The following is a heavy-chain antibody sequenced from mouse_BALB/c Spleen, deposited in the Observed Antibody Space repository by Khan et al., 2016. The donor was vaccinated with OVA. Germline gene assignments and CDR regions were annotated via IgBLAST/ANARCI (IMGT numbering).Heavy chain of an antibody. Sequence: QVQLQQSGAELVKPGASVKLSCKASGYTFTSYYMYWVKQRPGQGLEWIGGINPSNGGTYFNEKFKSKATLTVDKSSSSAYMQLSSLTSEDSAVYYCTRTGYGSPFAYWGQGTLVTVSA. D-gene: IGHD1-1*02. CDR2: INPSNGGT. CDR1: GYTFTSYY. CDR3: TRTGYGSPFAY. J-gene: IGHJ3*01. V-gene: IGHV1S81*02.